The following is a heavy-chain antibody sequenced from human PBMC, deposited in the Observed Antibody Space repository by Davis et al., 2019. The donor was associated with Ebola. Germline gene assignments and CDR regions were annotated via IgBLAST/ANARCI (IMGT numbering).Heavy chain of an antibody. CDR1: GFTFSNAW. CDR3: TTEGDTDAAFDY. Sequence: GESLTLSCAASGFTFSNAWMSWVRQAPGKGLEWVGRIKSKTDGGTTDYAAPVKGRFTISRDDSKNTLYLQMNSLKTEDTAVYYCTTEGDTDAAFDYWGQGTLVTVSS. D-gene: IGHD2-21*02. V-gene: IGHV3-15*01. CDR2: IKSKTDGGTT. J-gene: IGHJ4*02.